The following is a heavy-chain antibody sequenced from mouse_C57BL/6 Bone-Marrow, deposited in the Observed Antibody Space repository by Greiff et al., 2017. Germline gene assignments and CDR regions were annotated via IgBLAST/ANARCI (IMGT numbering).Heavy chain of an antibody. D-gene: IGHD1-1*01. Sequence: EVKLVESGGGLVKPGGSLKLSCAASGFTFSDYGLHWVRQAPETGLEWVAYISSGSSTIYYADTVKGRFTISRDHARDTLFLQMTSLRSEDTAMCYCARGGSSHWYFDVWGTGTTVTVSS. CDR2: ISSGSSTI. J-gene: IGHJ1*03. V-gene: IGHV5-17*01. CDR3: ARGGSSHWYFDV. CDR1: GFTFSDYG.